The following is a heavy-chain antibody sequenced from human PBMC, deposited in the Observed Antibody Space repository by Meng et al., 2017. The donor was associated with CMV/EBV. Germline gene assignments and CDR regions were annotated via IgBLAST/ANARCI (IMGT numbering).Heavy chain of an antibody. CDR1: GYTFTSYA. CDR3: ARDFSWDSSGYHY. CDR2: INAGNGNT. J-gene: IGHJ4*02. Sequence: KASGYTFTSYAMHWVRQAPGQRLEWMGWINAGNGNTQYSQRFQGRVTITRDTSASTAYMELSSLRSEDTAVYYCARDFSWDSSGYHYWGQGTLVTVSS. D-gene: IGHD3-22*01. V-gene: IGHV1-3*01.